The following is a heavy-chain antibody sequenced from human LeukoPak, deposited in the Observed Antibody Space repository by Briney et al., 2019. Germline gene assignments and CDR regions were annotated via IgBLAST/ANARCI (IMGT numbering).Heavy chain of an antibody. V-gene: IGHV4-59*08. CDR1: GGSISDYY. CDR3: ARVVAVAGISDY. Sequence: SETLSLTCTVSGGSISDYYWNWIRQPPGKGLEWIGYIYYSGSTTYNPSLKSRVTISVDTSRNQFSLKLSSVTAADTAVYYCARVVAVAGISDYWGQGTLVTVSS. D-gene: IGHD6-19*01. J-gene: IGHJ4*02. CDR2: IYYSGST.